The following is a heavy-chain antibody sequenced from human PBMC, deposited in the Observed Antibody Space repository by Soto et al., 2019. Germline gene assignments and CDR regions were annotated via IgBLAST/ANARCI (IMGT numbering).Heavy chain of an antibody. J-gene: IGHJ6*02. Sequence: TSETLSLTCTVSGGSISSSSYYWGWIRQPPGKGLEWIGSIYYSGSTYYNPSLKSRVTISVDTSKNQFSLKLSSVTAADTAVYYCARQERYYGMDVWGQGTTVTVSS. CDR1: GGSISSSSYY. V-gene: IGHV4-39*01. CDR3: ARQERYYGMDV. D-gene: IGHD1-1*01. CDR2: IYYSGST.